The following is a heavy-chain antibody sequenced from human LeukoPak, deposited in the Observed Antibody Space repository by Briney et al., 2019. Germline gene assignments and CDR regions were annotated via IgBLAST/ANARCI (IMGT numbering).Heavy chain of an antibody. Sequence: SVKVSCKASGGTFSSYAISWVRQAPGQGLEWMGGIIPIFGTANYAQKFQGRVTMTEDTSTDTAYMELSSLRSEDTAVYYCATDIVVVPAAILSDYWGQGTLVTVSS. CDR2: IIPIFGTA. J-gene: IGHJ4*02. V-gene: IGHV1-69*06. D-gene: IGHD2-2*01. CDR1: GGTFSSYA. CDR3: ATDIVVVPAAILSDY.